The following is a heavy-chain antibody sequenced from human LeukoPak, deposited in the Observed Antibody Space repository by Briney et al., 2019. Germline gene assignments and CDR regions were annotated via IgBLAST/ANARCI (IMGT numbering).Heavy chain of an antibody. J-gene: IGHJ4*02. D-gene: IGHD2-2*01. CDR1: GGSFSGYF. Sequence: PSETLSLTCAVYGGSFSGYFWSWIRQPPGKGLEWIGYIYYSGSTYYNPSLKSRVTISVDTSKNQFSLKLSSVTAADTAVYYCARGNQLPSNWDYWGQGTLVTVPS. CDR2: IYYSGST. V-gene: IGHV4-34*09. CDR3: ARGNQLPSNWDY.